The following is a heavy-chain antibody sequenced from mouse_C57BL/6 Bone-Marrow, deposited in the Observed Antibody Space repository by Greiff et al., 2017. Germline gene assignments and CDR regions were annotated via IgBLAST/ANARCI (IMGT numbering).Heavy chain of an antibody. V-gene: IGHV1-81*01. J-gene: IGHJ2*01. CDR2: IYPRSGNT. CDR1: GYTFTSYG. Sequence: QVQLKQSGAELARPGASVKLSCKASGYTFTSYGISWVKQRTGQGLEWIGEIYPRSGNTYYNEKFKGKATLTADKSSSTAYMELRSLTSEDSAVYFCARGGYGNYYFDYWGQGTTLTVSS. CDR3: ARGGYGNYYFDY. D-gene: IGHD2-10*02.